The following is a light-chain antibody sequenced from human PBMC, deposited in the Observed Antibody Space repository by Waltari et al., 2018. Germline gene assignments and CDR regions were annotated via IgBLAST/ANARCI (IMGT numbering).Light chain of an antibody. V-gene: IGKV1-9*01. CDR2: VSS. J-gene: IGKJ4*01. Sequence: VGDRVTITCRASQDIAGYLAWYQQKPGKAPNLLIYVSSTLQSGVPSRFSGSGSGTVFTLTISSLQPEDFATYYCQQLHTYPLTFGGGTTVDI. CDR3: QQLHTYPLT. CDR1: QDIAGY.